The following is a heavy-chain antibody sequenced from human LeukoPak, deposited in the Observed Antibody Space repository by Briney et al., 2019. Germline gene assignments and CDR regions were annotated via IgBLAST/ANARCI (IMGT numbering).Heavy chain of an antibody. CDR3: ARPYSDTATVVTPTDAFDI. CDR1: GFAFSRYG. Sequence: GGSLRLSCAGSGFAFSRYGMTWVRQAPGKGLEWVSYISGSSGTINYADSVKGRLTISRDNAKNSLFLQMNGLRVEDTAVYFCARPYSDTATVVTPTDAFDIWGQGTMVTVSS. D-gene: IGHD4-23*01. CDR2: ISGSSGTI. J-gene: IGHJ3*02. V-gene: IGHV3-48*04.